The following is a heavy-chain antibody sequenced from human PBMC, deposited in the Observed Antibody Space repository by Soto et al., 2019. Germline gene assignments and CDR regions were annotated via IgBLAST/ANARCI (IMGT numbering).Heavy chain of an antibody. J-gene: IGHJ6*02. CDR1: GFTVSSNY. V-gene: IGHV3-66*01. CDR3: ARDRGGYYGMDV. D-gene: IGHD3-10*01. Sequence: EVQLVESGGGLVQPGGSVRLSCAVSGFTVSSNYMSWVRQAPGKGLAWVSIIYSTASTYYADSVKGRFTIPRDNSKNTLYLQMNSRRAEDTAVYYCARDRGGYYGMDVWGQGTTVTVSS. CDR2: IYSTAST.